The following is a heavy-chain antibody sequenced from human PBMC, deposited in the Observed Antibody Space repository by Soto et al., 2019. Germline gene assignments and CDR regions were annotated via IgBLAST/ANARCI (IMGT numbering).Heavy chain of an antibody. V-gene: IGHV3-30-3*01. Sequence: QVQLVESGGGVVQPGRSLRLSCAASGFTFSSYAMHWVRQAPGKGLEWVAVISYDGRNKYYADSVKGRFTISRDNSKNTLYMQMNSLRADDTAVYYCARDGSLGYCSGGSCSHFDYWGQGTLVTVSS. CDR2: ISYDGRNK. CDR3: ARDGSLGYCSGGSCSHFDY. D-gene: IGHD2-15*01. J-gene: IGHJ4*02. CDR1: GFTFSSYA.